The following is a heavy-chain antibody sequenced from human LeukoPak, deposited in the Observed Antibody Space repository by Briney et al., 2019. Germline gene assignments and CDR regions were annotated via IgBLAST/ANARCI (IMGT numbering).Heavy chain of an antibody. CDR3: AREGGYDILTGYQDY. CDR1: GYIFTTYF. Sequence: ASVKVSCKASGYIFTTYFIHWVRQAPGQGLEWMGWINPNNGDTNYVQKFQGRVTMTRDTSISTAYMGLTRLRSDDTAVYYCAREGGYDILTGYQDYWGQGTLVTVSS. V-gene: IGHV1-2*02. D-gene: IGHD3-9*01. CDR2: INPNNGDT. J-gene: IGHJ4*02.